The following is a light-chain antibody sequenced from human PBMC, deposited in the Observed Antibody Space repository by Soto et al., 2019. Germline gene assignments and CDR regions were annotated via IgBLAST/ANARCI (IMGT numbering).Light chain of an antibody. J-gene: IGKJ1*01. CDR2: GAS. V-gene: IGKV3-15*01. CDR3: QQYKNWPPWT. Sequence: EIVMTQSPGTLSVSPGERATLSCRASENLNTNLVWYQQRPGQAPRLLIYGASTRATGVPARFTGSGSGTDFTLTISSLQFEDFAVYFCQQYKNWPPWTFGQGTKVDI. CDR1: ENLNTN.